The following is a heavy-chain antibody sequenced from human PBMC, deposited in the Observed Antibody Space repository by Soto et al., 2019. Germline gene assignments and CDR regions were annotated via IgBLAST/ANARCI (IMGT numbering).Heavy chain of an antibody. CDR3: ARDGIRSSWYAGYYYGMDV. Sequence: SETLSLTCAVSGYSISSGYYWGWIRQPPGKGLEWIGSIYHSGSTYYNPSLKSRVTISVDTSKNQFSLTLSSVTAADRAVYYCARDGIRSSWYAGYYYGMDVWGQGTTVTVSS. CDR1: GYSISSGYY. D-gene: IGHD6-13*01. J-gene: IGHJ6*02. V-gene: IGHV4-38-2*02. CDR2: IYHSGST.